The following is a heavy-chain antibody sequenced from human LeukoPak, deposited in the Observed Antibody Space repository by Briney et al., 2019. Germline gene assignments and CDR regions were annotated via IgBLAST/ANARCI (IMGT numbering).Heavy chain of an antibody. CDR3: ARGRYYLDS. CDR2: FNSDGRST. J-gene: IGHJ4*02. CDR1: GFTFSSYS. D-gene: IGHD4-17*01. V-gene: IGHV3-74*01. Sequence: GGSLRLSCAASGFTFSSYSMNWVRQAPGKGLVWVSRFNSDGRSTYYADSVKGRFTISRDNAKNTLYLQMNSLRAEDTAVYYCARGRYYLDSWGQGTLVTVSS.